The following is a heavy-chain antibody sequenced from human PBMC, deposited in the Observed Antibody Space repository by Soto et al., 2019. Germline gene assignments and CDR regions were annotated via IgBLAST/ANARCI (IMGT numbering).Heavy chain of an antibody. CDR1: VFTFSSYA. V-gene: IGHV3-30-3*01. D-gene: IGHD6-13*01. CDR3: ARDYSSSWYRYYYYGMDV. Sequence: PGGSLRLSCAASVFTFSSYAMHWFRQAPGKGLEWVAVISYDGSNKYYADSVKGRFTISRDNSKNTLYLQMNSLRAEDAAVYYCARDYSSSWYRYYYYGMDVWGQGTTVTVSS. J-gene: IGHJ6*02. CDR2: ISYDGSNK.